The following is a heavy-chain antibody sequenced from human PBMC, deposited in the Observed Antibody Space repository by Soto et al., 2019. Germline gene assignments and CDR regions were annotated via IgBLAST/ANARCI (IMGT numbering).Heavy chain of an antibody. J-gene: IGHJ4*02. Sequence: GGSLRLSCAASGFTFSSYAMHWVRQAPGKGLEWVAVISYDGSNKYYADSVKGRFTISRDNSKNTLYLQMNSLRAEDTAVYYCASFEDIVVVVAATPGPSAVDYWGQGTLVTVSS. CDR1: GFTFSSYA. D-gene: IGHD2-15*01. CDR3: ASFEDIVVVVAATPGPSAVDY. CDR2: ISYDGSNK. V-gene: IGHV3-30-3*01.